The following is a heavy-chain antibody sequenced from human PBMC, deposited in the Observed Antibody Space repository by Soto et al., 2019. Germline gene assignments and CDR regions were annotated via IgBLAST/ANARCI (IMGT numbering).Heavy chain of an antibody. CDR1: GFTFSSYA. V-gene: IGHV3-23*01. D-gene: IGHD6-13*01. Sequence: GGSLRLSCAASGFTFSSYAMSWVRQAPGKGLEWVSAISGSGGSTHYADSVKGRFTISRDNSKNTLYLQMNSLRAEDTAVYYCAKDRIAAAGPRLDYWGQGTLVTVSS. CDR3: AKDRIAAAGPRLDY. J-gene: IGHJ4*02. CDR2: ISGSGGST.